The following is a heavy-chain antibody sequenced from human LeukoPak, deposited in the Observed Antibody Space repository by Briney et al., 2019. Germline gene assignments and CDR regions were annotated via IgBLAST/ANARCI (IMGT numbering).Heavy chain of an antibody. V-gene: IGHV3-23*01. CDR2: ISGSGGDT. CDR1: GFTFRNHW. J-gene: IGHJ4*02. D-gene: IGHD6-19*01. Sequence: GGSLRLSCAASGFTFRNHWMGWVRQAPGKGLQWVSAISGSGGDTYYEDSVKGRFTISRDNSKNMMYLQMNSLRAEDTALYYCARDSSGWSKNYWGQGTLVTVSS. CDR3: ARDSSGWSKNY.